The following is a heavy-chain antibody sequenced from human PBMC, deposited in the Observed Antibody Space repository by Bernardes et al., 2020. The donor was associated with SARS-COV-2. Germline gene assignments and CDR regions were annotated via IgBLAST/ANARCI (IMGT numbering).Heavy chain of an antibody. V-gene: IGHV4-39*01. CDR1: GCSISSSDYY. J-gene: IGHJ6*02. CDR2: IFYSGNT. D-gene: IGHD3-3*01. CDR3: ARQEIHPFGHFYGMDV. Sequence: SETLSLTCTVSGCSISSSDYYWAWLRQPPGKGLEWIGTIFYSGNTYYNPSLKSRLTISVDTSKNQFSLKLSSVTAADTAVYYCARQEIHPFGHFYGMDVWGQGTTVTVSS.